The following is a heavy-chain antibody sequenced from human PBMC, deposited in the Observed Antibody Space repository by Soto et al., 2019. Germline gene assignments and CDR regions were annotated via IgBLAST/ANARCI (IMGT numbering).Heavy chain of an antibody. CDR2: IDPSDSYT. CDR1: GYSFTSYW. D-gene: IGHD3-10*01. Sequence: PGESLKISCKGSGYSFTSYWISWVRQMPGKGLEWMGRIDPSDSYTNYSPSFQGHVTISADKSISTAYLQWSSLKASDTAMYYCARYGSSGTYYYYGMDVWGQGTTVTAP. CDR3: ARYGSSGTYYYYGMDV. J-gene: IGHJ6*02. V-gene: IGHV5-10-1*01.